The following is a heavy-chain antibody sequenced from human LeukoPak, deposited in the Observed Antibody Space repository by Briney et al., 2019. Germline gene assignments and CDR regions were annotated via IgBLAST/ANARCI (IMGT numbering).Heavy chain of an antibody. CDR2: ISSSGSTI. V-gene: IGHV3-48*03. Sequence: PGGSLRLSCAASGFTFSSYEMNWVRQAPGKGLEWVSYISSSGSTIYYADSVKGRFTISRDNAKNSLYLQMNSLRAEDTAVYYCAGDSGGGTTVTTREASFAIDYWGQGTLVTVSS. J-gene: IGHJ4*02. CDR1: GFTFSSYE. CDR3: AGDSGGGTTVTTREASFAIDY. D-gene: IGHD4-17*01.